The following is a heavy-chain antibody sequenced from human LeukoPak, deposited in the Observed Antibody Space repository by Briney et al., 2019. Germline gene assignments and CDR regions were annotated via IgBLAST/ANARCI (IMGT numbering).Heavy chain of an antibody. V-gene: IGHV4-38-2*01. J-gene: IGHJ4*02. CDR2: IYHSGST. CDR3: ARGVTYYDFWSGYYRALNFDY. CDR1: GFTFSSYW. Sequence: PGGSLRLSCAASGFTFSSYWMSWVRQAPGKGLEWIGSIYHSGSTYYNPSLKSRVTISVDTSKNQFSLKLSSVTAADTAVYYCARGVTYYDFWSGYYRALNFDYWGQGTLVTVSS. D-gene: IGHD3-3*01.